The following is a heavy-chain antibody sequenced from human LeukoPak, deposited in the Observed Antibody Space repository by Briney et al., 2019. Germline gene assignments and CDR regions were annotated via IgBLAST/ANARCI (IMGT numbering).Heavy chain of an antibody. Sequence: SETLSLTXTVSGGSISSYYWSWIRQAPGKGLEWIGYIYYSGSTNYNPSLKSRVTISVDTSKNQFSLKLSSVTAADTAVYYCARSNAKGGWFDPWGQGTLVTVSS. CDR3: ARSNAKGGWFDP. D-gene: IGHD3-16*01. CDR1: GGSISSYY. J-gene: IGHJ5*02. V-gene: IGHV4-59*01. CDR2: IYYSGST.